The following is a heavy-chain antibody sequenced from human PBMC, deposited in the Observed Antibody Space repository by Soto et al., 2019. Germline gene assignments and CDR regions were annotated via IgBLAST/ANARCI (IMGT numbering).Heavy chain of an antibody. V-gene: IGHV4-4*02. D-gene: IGHD3-22*01. CDR1: GGSISSSNW. Sequence: KPSETLSLTCAVSGGSISSSNWWSWVRQPPGKGLEWIGEIYHSGSTNYNPSLKSRVTISVDKSKNQFSLKLSSVTAADTAVYYCARDRPDSSGYLAERDAFDIWGQGTMVTVSS. CDR3: ARDRPDSSGYLAERDAFDI. CDR2: IYHSGST. J-gene: IGHJ3*02.